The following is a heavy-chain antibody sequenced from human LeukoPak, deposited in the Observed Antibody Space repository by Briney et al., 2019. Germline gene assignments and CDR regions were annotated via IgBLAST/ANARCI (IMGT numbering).Heavy chain of an antibody. CDR1: GFTVSSNY. Sequence: PGGSLRLSCTGSGFTVSSNYVNWVRQAPGKGLEWVSVIYSGGSTYYADSVKGRFIISRDNSKNAVHLQMNSLRAEDTGVYYCARDRGAYNYDSGYWGQGTRVTVSS. CDR2: IYSGGST. V-gene: IGHV3-66*01. J-gene: IGHJ4*02. D-gene: IGHD3-10*01. CDR3: ARDRGAYNYDSGY.